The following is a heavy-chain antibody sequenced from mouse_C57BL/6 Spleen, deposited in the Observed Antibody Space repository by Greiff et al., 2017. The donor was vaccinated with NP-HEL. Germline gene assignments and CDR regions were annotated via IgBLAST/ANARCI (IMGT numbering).Heavy chain of an antibody. J-gene: IGHJ4*01. CDR2: ISSGGSYT. CDR3: ARHSNYFYAMDY. Sequence: EVQVVESGGDLVKPGGSLKLSCAASGFTFSSYGMSWVRQTPDKRLEWVATISSGGSYTYYPDSVKGRFTISRDNAKNTLYLQMSSLKSEDTAMYYCARHSNYFYAMDYWGQGTSVTVSS. D-gene: IGHD2-1*01. CDR1: GFTFSSYG. V-gene: IGHV5-6*01.